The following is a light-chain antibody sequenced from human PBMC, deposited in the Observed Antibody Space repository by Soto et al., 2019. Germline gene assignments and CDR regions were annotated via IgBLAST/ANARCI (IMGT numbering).Light chain of an antibody. Sequence: DIQMTQSSYTLSASVVDRVTITSRASQSISSWLAWYQQKPGKATKLLIYKAYSLESGVKSRFSGSGSGTEFTLTISSMQPDDFATYYCKPYNSYQLTFGGGTQLDIK. CDR2: KAY. CDR1: QSISSW. V-gene: IGKV1-5*03. CDR3: KPYNSYQLT. J-gene: IGKJ4*01.